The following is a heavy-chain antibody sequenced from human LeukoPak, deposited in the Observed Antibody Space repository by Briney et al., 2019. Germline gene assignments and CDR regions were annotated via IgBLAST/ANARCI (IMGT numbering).Heavy chain of an antibody. CDR3: ARDDCGDWFDP. J-gene: IGHJ5*02. Sequence: GGSLRLSCAASGFTFSGYKMNWVRQAPGKGLEWVSSISSSSSYIYYADSLKGRFTISRDNAKNSVYLQMNSLTAEDTAVYYCARDDCGDWFDPWGQGTLVTVSS. V-gene: IGHV3-21*01. CDR2: ISSSSSYI. D-gene: IGHD4-17*01. CDR1: GFTFSGYK.